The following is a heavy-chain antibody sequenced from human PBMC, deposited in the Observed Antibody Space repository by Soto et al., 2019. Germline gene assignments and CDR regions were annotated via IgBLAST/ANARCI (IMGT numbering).Heavy chain of an antibody. D-gene: IGHD3-3*01. CDR1: GFTFSSYA. CDR3: AKDEVPAYYDFWSGYSNWFDP. CDR2: ISGSGGST. Sequence: GGSLRLSCAASGFTFSSYAMSWVRQAPGKGLEWVSAISGSGGSTYYADSVKGRFTISRDNSKNTLYLQMNSLRAEDTAVYYCAKDEVPAYYDFWSGYSNWFDPWGQGTLVTVSS. J-gene: IGHJ5*02. V-gene: IGHV3-23*01.